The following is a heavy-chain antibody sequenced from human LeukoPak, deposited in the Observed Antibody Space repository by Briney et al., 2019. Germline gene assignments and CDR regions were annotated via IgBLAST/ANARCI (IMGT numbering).Heavy chain of an antibody. CDR2: MNPNSGNT. CDR1: GYTFTSYD. CDR3: ARTPLDRVVVPAAVDY. J-gene: IGHJ4*02. V-gene: IGHV1-8*01. D-gene: IGHD2-2*01. Sequence: ASVKVSCKASGYTFTSYDINWVRQATGQGLEWMGWMNPNSGNTGYAQKFQGRVTMTRNTSISTAYMELSSLRSEDTAVYYCARTPLDRVVVPAAVDYWGQGTLVTVSS.